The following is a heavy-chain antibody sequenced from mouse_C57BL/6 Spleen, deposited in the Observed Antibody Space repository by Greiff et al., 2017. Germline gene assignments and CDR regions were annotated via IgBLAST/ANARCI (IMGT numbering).Heavy chain of an antibody. Sequence: QVQLQQSGPGLVQPSQSLSITCTVSGFSLTSYGVNWVRQSPGKGLEWLGGIWSCGRKDYNGTCISRLNNSKDNAKSQVFIKINSLQADDTAICYCARYDYGYLDYWGQGTTLTVSS. CDR2: IWSCGRK. D-gene: IGHD2-4*01. CDR1: GFSLTSYG. V-gene: IGHV2-2*01. CDR3: ARYDYGYLDY. J-gene: IGHJ2*01.